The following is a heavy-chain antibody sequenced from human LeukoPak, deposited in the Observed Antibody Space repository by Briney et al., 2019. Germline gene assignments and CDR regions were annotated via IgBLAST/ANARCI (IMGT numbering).Heavy chain of an antibody. V-gene: IGHV3-9*01. CDR2: ITWSSGSV. J-gene: IGHJ1*01. Sequence: PGRSLRLSCAASGFTFDDYAMHWVRQAPGKGLEWVSGITWSSGSVAYADSVKGRFTISRDDAKNSLYLQMNSLRPEDTALYYCAKDSEDSSGYYYQGYLHHWGQGTLVTVSS. D-gene: IGHD3-22*01. CDR3: AKDSEDSSGYYYQGYLHH. CDR1: GFTFDDYA.